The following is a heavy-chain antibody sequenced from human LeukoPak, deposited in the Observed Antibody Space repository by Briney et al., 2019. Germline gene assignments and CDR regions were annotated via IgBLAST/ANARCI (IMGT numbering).Heavy chain of an antibody. CDR1: GGTFISYA. CDR3: ASSLAYGPFDY. CDR2: IIPIFGTA. Sequence: SVKVSCKASGGTFISYAISWVRQAPGQGLEWMGGIIPIFGTANYAQKFQGRVTITADESTSTAYMELSSLRSEDTAVYYCASSLAYGPFDYWGQGTLVTVSS. V-gene: IGHV1-69*01. D-gene: IGHD3-10*01. J-gene: IGHJ4*02.